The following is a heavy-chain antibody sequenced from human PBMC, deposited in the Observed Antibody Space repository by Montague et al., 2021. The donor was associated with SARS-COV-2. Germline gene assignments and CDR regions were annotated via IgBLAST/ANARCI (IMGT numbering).Heavy chain of an antibody. J-gene: IGHJ4*02. V-gene: IGHV4-31*03. CDR3: AREVATQLDY. CDR1: GGSISSGGYY. D-gene: IGHD5-12*01. Sequence: TLSLTCTVSGGSISSGGYYWSWIRQHPGKGLEWIGYIYYSGSTFYNPSLKSRVTISVDTSKNQFSLKLNSVTAADTAIYYCAREVATQLDYWGQGTLVTVSS. CDR2: IYYSGST.